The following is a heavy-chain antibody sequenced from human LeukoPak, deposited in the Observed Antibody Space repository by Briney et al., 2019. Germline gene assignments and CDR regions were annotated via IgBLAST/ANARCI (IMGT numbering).Heavy chain of an antibody. V-gene: IGHV1-69*13. Sequence: SVKVSCKASGGTFSSYAISWVRQAPGQGLEWMGGIIPIFGTANYAQKFQGRVTITADESTSTAYTELRSLGSDETAVYYCARVDLLTGYYFFDYWGQGTLVTVSS. J-gene: IGHJ4*02. CDR3: ARVDLLTGYYFFDY. CDR1: GGTFSSYA. CDR2: IIPIFGTA. D-gene: IGHD3-9*01.